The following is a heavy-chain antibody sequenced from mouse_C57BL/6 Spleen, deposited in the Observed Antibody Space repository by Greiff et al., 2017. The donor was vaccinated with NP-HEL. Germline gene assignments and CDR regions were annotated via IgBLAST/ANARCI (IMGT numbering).Heavy chain of an antibody. CDR1: GYAFSSYW. D-gene: IGHD2-1*01. Sequence: QVQLQQSGAELVKPGASVKISCKASGYAFSSYWMNWVKQRPGKGLEWIGQIYPGDGDTNYNGKFKGKAILTADKSSSTAYRQLSNLTSEDSAVYFCARDGKGAMDYWGQGTSVTVSS. V-gene: IGHV1-80*01. J-gene: IGHJ4*01. CDR3: ARDGKGAMDY. CDR2: IYPGDGDT.